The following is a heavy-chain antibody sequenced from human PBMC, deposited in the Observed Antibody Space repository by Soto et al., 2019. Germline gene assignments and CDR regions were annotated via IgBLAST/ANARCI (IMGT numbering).Heavy chain of an antibody. J-gene: IGHJ3*02. CDR2: INPSGGST. V-gene: IGHV1-46*03. Sequence: ASVKVSCKASGYTFTSYYMHWVRQAPGQGLEWMGIINPSGGSTSYAQKFQGRVTMTRDTSTSTVYMELSSLRSEDTAVYYCANWYCSGGSCHLSGTNDAFDIWGQGTMVTVSS. CDR3: ANWYCSGGSCHLSGTNDAFDI. D-gene: IGHD2-15*01. CDR1: GYTFTSYY.